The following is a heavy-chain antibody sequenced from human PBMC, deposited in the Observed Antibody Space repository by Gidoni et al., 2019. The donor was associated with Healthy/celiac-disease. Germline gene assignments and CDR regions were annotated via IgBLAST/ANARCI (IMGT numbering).Heavy chain of an antibody. D-gene: IGHD6-19*01. CDR2: INHSGST. CDR1: GGSFSGYY. V-gene: IGHV4-34*01. J-gene: IGHJ4*02. Sequence: QVQLQQWGAGLLKPSETLSLTCAVYGGSFSGYYWSWIRQPPGKGLEWIGEINHSGSTNYNPSLKSRVTISVDTSKNQFSLKLSSVTAADTAVYYCARVGSSGWYVWGQGTLVTVSS. CDR3: ARVGSSGWYV.